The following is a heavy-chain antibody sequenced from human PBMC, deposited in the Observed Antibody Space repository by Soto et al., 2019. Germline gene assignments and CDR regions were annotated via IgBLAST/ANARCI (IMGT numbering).Heavy chain of an antibody. CDR2: FIPIFVSA. D-gene: IGHD3-10*01. CDR1: GGTISSYA. J-gene: IGHJ4*02. Sequence: ASVKVSCKASGGTISSYAITWVRQAPGKGLEWMGVFIPIFVSAHYAPKFQGRITIAADESTSTAYMELSGLTSEDTAIYYCARDVSSDTTGFRGYDLWGQGTQVTVSS. V-gene: IGHV1-69*13. CDR3: ARDVSSDTTGFRGYDL.